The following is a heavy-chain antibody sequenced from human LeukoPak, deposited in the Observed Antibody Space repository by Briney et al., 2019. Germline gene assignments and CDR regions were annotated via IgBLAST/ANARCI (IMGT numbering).Heavy chain of an antibody. Sequence: ASVKVSCKASGGTFSSYAISWVRQAPGQGLEWMGGIIPILGIANYAQKFQGRVTITADKSTSTAYMELSSLRSEDTAVYYCARDLDSSSWTREGYYYYYMDVWGKGTTVTVSS. D-gene: IGHD6-13*01. CDR1: GGTFSSYA. J-gene: IGHJ6*03. V-gene: IGHV1-69*10. CDR3: ARDLDSSSWTREGYYYYYMDV. CDR2: IIPILGIA.